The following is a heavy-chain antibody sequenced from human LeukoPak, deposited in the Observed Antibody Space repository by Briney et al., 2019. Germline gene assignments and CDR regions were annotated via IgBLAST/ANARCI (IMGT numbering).Heavy chain of an antibody. V-gene: IGHV3-30*18. J-gene: IGHJ4*02. Sequence: GRSLRLSCADSGVTFSSYGMHWVRPAPGKGLEWVAVISYDGSNKYYADSVKGRFTISRDNSKNTLYLQMNSLRAEDTAVYYCAKEGGYEPDYWGQGTLVTVSS. CDR3: AKEGGYEPDY. CDR2: ISYDGSNK. CDR1: GVTFSSYG. D-gene: IGHD5-12*01.